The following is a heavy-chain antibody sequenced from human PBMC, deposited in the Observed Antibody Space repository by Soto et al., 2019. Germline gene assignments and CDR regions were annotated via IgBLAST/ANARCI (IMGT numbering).Heavy chain of an antibody. J-gene: IGHJ4*02. CDR2: ISYDGSNK. CDR3: AKVRYNGNYPQSSNYFDD. D-gene: IGHD1-7*01. Sequence: QVQLVESGGGVVQPGRSLRLSCAASGFTFSSYGMHWVRQAPGKGLEWVAVISYDGSNKYYADSVKGRFTISRDNSKNTLYLQMNSLRADDTAVYYCAKVRYNGNYPQSSNYFDDWGQGTLVTVSS. V-gene: IGHV3-30*18. CDR1: GFTFSSYG.